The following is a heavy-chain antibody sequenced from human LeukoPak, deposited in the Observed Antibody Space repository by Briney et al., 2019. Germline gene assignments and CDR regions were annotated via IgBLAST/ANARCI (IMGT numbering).Heavy chain of an antibody. J-gene: IGHJ3*02. CDR1: GYSISSGYY. D-gene: IGHD6-6*01. Sequence: SETLSLTCTVSGYSISSGYYWGWIRQPPGKGLEWIGSIYHSGSTYYNPSLKSRVTISVDTSKNQFSLKLSSVTAADTAVYYCARDVHQGAFDIWGQGTMVTVSS. CDR2: IYHSGST. V-gene: IGHV4-38-2*02. CDR3: ARDVHQGAFDI.